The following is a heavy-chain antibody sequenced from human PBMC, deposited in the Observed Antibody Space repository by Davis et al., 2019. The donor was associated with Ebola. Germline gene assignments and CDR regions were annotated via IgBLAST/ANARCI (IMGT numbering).Heavy chain of an antibody. D-gene: IGHD1-26*01. Sequence: SETLSLTCTVSGGSISSYYWSWIRQPPGKGLEWIGYIYYSGSTNYNPSLKSRVTISVDTSKNQFSLTLSSVTAADTAVYYCATLGAMPRYGMDVWGQGTTVTVSS. J-gene: IGHJ6*02. CDR3: ATLGAMPRYGMDV. V-gene: IGHV4-59*01. CDR2: IYYSGST. CDR1: GGSISSYY.